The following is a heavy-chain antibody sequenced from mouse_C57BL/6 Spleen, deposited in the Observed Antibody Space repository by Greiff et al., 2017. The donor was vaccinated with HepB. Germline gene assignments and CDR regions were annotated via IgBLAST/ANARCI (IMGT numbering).Heavy chain of an antibody. D-gene: IGHD2-2*01. J-gene: IGHJ2*01. CDR1: GYTFTDYE. CDR3: TRRGNYGYDGPYFDY. Sequence: QVQLQQSGAELVRPGASVTLSCKASGYTFTDYEMHWVKQTPVHGLEWIGAIGPETGGTAYNQKFKGKAILTADKSSSTAYMGLRSLTAEDSAVYYCTRRGNYGYDGPYFDYWGQGTTLTVSS. V-gene: IGHV1-15*01. CDR2: IGPETGGT.